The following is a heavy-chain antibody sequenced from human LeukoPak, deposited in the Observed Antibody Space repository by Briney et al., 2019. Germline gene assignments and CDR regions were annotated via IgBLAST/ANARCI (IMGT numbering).Heavy chain of an antibody. V-gene: IGHV3-64*01. D-gene: IGHD3-10*01. Sequence: PGGSLRLSCVASEFTFSSYAMHWVRQAPGKGLEYVSAISSNGRSTYYANSVKGGFTISRGNSKNTLYLQMGSLRAEDMAVYYCARGNGGEGSYYYYMDVWGKGTTVTVSS. CDR1: EFTFSSYA. CDR3: ARGNGGEGSYYYYMDV. J-gene: IGHJ6*03. CDR2: ISSNGRST.